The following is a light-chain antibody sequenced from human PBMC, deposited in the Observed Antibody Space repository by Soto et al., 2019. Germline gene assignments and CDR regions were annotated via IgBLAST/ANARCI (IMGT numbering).Light chain of an antibody. J-gene: IGKJ1*01. Sequence: IQITQSPATLSASVGDRVTITCRASQSISVWLAWYQQKAGKAPNLLIYKASRLESGVPSRFRGSGSETEFTLTISSLKPGDSATYYCQQYNSYSPTFGQGTKVDIK. V-gene: IGKV1-5*03. CDR1: QSISVW. CDR3: QQYNSYSPT. CDR2: KAS.